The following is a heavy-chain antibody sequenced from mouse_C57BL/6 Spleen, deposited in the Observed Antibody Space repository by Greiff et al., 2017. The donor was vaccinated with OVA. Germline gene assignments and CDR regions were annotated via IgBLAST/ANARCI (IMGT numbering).Heavy chain of an antibody. J-gene: IGHJ2*01. V-gene: IGHV1-82*01. D-gene: IGHD2-3*01. Sequence: VKLMESGPELVKPGASVKISCKASGYAFSSSWMNWVKQRPGKGLEWIGRIYPGDGDTNYNGKFKGKATLTADKSSSTAYMQLSSLTSEDSAVYFCARSDDGFFDYWGQGTTLTVSS. CDR1: GYAFSSSW. CDR2: IYPGDGDT. CDR3: ARSDDGFFDY.